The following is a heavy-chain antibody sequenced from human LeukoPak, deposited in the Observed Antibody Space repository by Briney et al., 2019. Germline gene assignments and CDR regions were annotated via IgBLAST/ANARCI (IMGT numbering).Heavy chain of an antibody. D-gene: IGHD2-8*02. V-gene: IGHV3-73*01. CDR3: TRQNCTGGSCSYVDC. Sequence: GGSLRLSCAASGFTFSDSYMHWVRQASGKGLEWVGLIRTKTRNYAATYAESVKGRFTISRDDSKNTAYLQMNSLKMKDTAVYYCTRQNCTGGSCSYVDCWGQGTLVTVSS. CDR2: IRTKTRNYAA. CDR1: GFTFSDSY. J-gene: IGHJ4*02.